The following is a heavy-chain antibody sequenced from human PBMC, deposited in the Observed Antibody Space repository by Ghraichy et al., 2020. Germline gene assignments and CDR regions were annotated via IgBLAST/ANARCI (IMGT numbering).Heavy chain of an antibody. D-gene: IGHD3-3*01. CDR3: ARGAQETYDFWSGYYPKSGMDV. CDR2: INPNSGGT. CDR1: GYTFTGYY. J-gene: IGHJ6*04. Sequence: ASVKVSCKASGYTFTGYYMHWVRQAPGQGLEWMGWINPNSGGTNYAQKFQGWVTMTRDTSISTAYMELSRLRFDDTAVYYCARGAQETYDFWSGYYPKSGMDVWGKGTTVTVSS. V-gene: IGHV1-2*04.